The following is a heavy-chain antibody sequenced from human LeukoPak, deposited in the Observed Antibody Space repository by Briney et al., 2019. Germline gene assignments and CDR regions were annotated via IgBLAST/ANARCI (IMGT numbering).Heavy chain of an antibody. J-gene: IGHJ4*02. V-gene: IGHV3-11*01. Sequence: PGGSLRLSCAASGFTFSDYYMSWIRQAPGKGLEWVSYISDSGSNMYYADSVKGRFTISRDNSKNTLYLQMNSLRAEDTAVYSCAKGGYCSSTSCPHDYWGQGTLVTVSS. D-gene: IGHD2-2*01. CDR2: ISDSGSNM. CDR3: AKGGYCSSTSCPHDY. CDR1: GFTFSDYY.